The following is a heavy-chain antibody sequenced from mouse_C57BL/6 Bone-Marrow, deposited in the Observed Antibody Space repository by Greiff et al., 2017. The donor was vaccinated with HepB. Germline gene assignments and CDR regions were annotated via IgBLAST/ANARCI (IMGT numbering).Heavy chain of an antibody. D-gene: IGHD1-1*01. CDR1: GYTFTSYW. V-gene: IGHV1-55*01. J-gene: IGHJ3*01. CDR3: ASDYYGSSSWFAY. Sequence: QVQLQQPGAELVKPGASVKMSCKASGYTFTSYWITWVKQRPGRGLEWIGDIYPGSGSTNYNEKFKSKATLTVDTSYSTAYMQLSSLTSEDSAVYFCASDYYGSSSWFAYWGQGTLVTVSA. CDR2: IYPGSGST.